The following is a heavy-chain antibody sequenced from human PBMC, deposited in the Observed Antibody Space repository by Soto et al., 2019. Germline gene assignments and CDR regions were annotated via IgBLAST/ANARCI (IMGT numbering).Heavy chain of an antibody. CDR2: ISAYNGNT. CDR1: GYTFTSYG. CDR3: ARGTXXETGNY. J-gene: IGHJ4*02. Sequence: QVQLVQSGAEVKKPGASVKVSCKASGYTFTSYGISWVRQAPGQGLEWMGWISAYNGNTNYAQKLQGRVTMTTDTSTXXXXXXXXXXXXXXXXXXXCARGTXXETGNYWGQGTLVTVSS. V-gene: IGHV1-18*01. D-gene: IGHD1-1*01.